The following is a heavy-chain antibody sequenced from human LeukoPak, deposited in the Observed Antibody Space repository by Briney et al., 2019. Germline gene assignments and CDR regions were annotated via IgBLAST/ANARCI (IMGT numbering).Heavy chain of an antibody. CDR3: ARGDYYDSSGYYRFDY. Sequence: ASVKVSCKASGYTFTSYGISWVRQAPGQGLEWMGWSSAYNGNTNYAQKLQGRVTMTTDTSTSTAYMELRSLRSDDTAVYYCARGDYYDSSGYYRFDYWGQGTLVTVSS. CDR2: SSAYNGNT. D-gene: IGHD3-22*01. CDR1: GYTFTSYG. J-gene: IGHJ4*02. V-gene: IGHV1-18*01.